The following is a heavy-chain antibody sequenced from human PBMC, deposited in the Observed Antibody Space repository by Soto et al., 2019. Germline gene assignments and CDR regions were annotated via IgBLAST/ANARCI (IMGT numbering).Heavy chain of an antibody. D-gene: IGHD2-15*01. V-gene: IGHV6-1*01. J-gene: IGHJ6*02. Sequence: SQTLSLTCLCSGDTVSSNSVAWNWVRQSPSRGLEWLGRTYYRSRWYSDYAVSVRSRIDINADTSKNQVSLQLNSVTPEDTAVYYCARSEEDSDYYYYGMDVWGQGTTVTVSS. CDR3: ARSEEDSDYYYYGMDV. CDR1: GDTVSSNSVA. CDR2: TYYRSRWYS.